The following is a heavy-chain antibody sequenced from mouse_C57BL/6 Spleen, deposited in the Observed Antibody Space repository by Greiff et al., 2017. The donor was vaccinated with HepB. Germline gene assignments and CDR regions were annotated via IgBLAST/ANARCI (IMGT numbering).Heavy chain of an antibody. CDR3: ARDDGSSYGAMDY. D-gene: IGHD1-1*01. CDR2: ISYDGSN. V-gene: IGHV3-6*01. CDR1: GYSITSGYY. Sequence: ESGPGLVKPSQSLSLTCSVTGYSITSGYYWNWIRQFPGNKLEWMGYISYDGSNNYNPSLKNRISITRDTSKNQFFLKLNSVTTEDTATYYCARDDGSSYGAMDYWGQGTSVTVSS. J-gene: IGHJ4*01.